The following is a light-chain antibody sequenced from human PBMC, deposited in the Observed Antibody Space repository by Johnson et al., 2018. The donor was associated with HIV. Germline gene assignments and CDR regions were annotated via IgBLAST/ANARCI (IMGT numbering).Light chain of an antibody. CDR1: SSNIGNNY. J-gene: IGLJ1*01. V-gene: IGLV1-51*02. Sequence: SVLTQPPSVSAAPGQKVTISCSGSSSNIGNNYVSWYQQLPGTAPKLLIYENNKRPSGIPDRFSGSKSGTSATLGITGLQTGDAADYYCGTWDSSLSAQVFGAGTKVTVL. CDR3: GTWDSSLSAQV. CDR2: ENN.